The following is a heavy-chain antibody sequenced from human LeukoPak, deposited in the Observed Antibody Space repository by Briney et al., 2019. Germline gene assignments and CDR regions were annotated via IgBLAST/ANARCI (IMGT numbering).Heavy chain of an antibody. D-gene: IGHD6-13*01. CDR2: ISAYDGNT. V-gene: IGHV1-18*01. CDR3: ARDFYSSSWYGGDYYYGMDV. Sequence: ASVKVSGKASGYTFTSYGISWVRQAPGQGLEWMGWISAYDGNTNYAQKLQGRVTMTTDTSTSTAYMELRSLRSDDTAVYYCARDFYSSSWYGGDYYYGMDVWGQGTTVTVSS. CDR1: GYTFTSYG. J-gene: IGHJ6*02.